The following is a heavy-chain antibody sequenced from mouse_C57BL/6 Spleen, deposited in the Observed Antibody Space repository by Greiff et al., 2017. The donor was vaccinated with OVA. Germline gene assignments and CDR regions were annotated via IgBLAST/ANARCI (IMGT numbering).Heavy chain of an antibody. CDR3: ARLGPGYGSPFAY. CDR2: IHPNSGST. CDR1: GYTFTSYW. D-gene: IGHD1-1*01. V-gene: IGHV1-64*01. Sequence: VQLQQPGAELVKPGASVKLSCKASGYTFTSYWMHWVKQRPGQGLEWIGMIHPNSGSTNYNEKFKSKATLTVDKSSSTAYMQLSSLTSEDSAVYYCARLGPGYGSPFAYWGQGTLVTVSA. J-gene: IGHJ3*01.